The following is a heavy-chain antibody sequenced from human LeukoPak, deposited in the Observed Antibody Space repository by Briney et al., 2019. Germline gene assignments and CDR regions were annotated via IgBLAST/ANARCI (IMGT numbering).Heavy chain of an antibody. Sequence: ASVKVSCKASGYTFTSYGITWVRQAPGQGLEWMGWISSYNGDTYYAQKLQGRVTMTTDTSTSTAYMELRSLRSDDTAVYYCATEKGDSSGYPPGNYFDYWGQGTLVTVSS. V-gene: IGHV1-18*01. D-gene: IGHD3-22*01. CDR2: ISSYNGDT. J-gene: IGHJ4*02. CDR1: GYTFTSYG. CDR3: ATEKGDSSGYPPGNYFDY.